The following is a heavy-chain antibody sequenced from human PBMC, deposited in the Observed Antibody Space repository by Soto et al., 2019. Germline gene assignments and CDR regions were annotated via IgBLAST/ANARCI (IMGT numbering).Heavy chain of an antibody. CDR2: IYPSDSDI. D-gene: IGHD6-13*01. V-gene: IGHV5-51*01. Sequence: GESLKISCKGSGYTFTSYWIGWVRQMPGEGLEWMGVIYPSDSDIRYSPSFQGKVTISADKSITTAYLQWSSLEASDSAFYFCARSPRSSPYFDYWGQGALVTVSS. CDR3: ARSPRSSPYFDY. J-gene: IGHJ4*02. CDR1: GYTFTSYW.